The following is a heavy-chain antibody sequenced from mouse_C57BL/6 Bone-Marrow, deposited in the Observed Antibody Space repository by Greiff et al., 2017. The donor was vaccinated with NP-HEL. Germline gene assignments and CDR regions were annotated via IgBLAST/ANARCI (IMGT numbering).Heavy chain of an antibody. Sequence: QVQLQQPGTELVKPGASVKLSCKASGYTFTSYWMHWVKQRPGQGLEWIGNINPSNGGTNYNEKFKSKATLTVDKSSSTAYMQLSSLKTEDSAVYYCARRELNYYGSSWGWFAYWGQGTLVTVSA. J-gene: IGHJ3*01. CDR3: ARRELNYYGSSWGWFAY. D-gene: IGHD1-1*01. V-gene: IGHV1-53*01. CDR1: GYTFTSYW. CDR2: INPSNGGT.